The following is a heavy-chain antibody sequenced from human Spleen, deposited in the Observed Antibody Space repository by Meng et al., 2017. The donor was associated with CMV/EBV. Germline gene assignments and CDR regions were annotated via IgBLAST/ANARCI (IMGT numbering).Heavy chain of an antibody. D-gene: IGHD3-22*01. CDR2: FRYDGINR. CDR1: GFTFSSFG. J-gene: IGHJ5*02. Sequence: GESLKISCAASGFTFSSFGMHWVRQAPGKGLEWVAFFRYDGINRSYADSVKGRFTISRDNSKNILYLQMNTLRAEDTAVYYCARFITMIVVVITHRVANWFDPWGQGTLVTVSS. CDR3: ARFITMIVVVITHRVANWFDP. V-gene: IGHV3-30*02.